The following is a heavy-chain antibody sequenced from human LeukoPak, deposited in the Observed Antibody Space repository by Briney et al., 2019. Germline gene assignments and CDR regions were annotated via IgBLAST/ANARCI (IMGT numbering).Heavy chain of an antibody. CDR2: IIPIFGTA. V-gene: IGHV1-69*06. CDR3: ARGMGTHYYYYMDV. CDR1: GGTFSSYA. Sequence: KVSCKASGGTFSSYAISWVRQAPGQGLEWMGGIIPIFGTANYAQKFQGRVTITADKSTSTAYMELSSLRSEDTAVYYCARGMGTHYYYYMDVWGKGTTVTVSS. J-gene: IGHJ6*03. D-gene: IGHD1-14*01.